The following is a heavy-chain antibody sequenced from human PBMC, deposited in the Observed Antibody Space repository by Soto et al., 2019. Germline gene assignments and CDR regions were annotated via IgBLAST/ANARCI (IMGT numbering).Heavy chain of an antibody. CDR1: GFTFSSAA. CDR3: VRLSMSLSWNFYL. Sequence: EVQLVESGGCLVQPGGSLKLSCAASGFTFSSAAMHWVRQASGRGLEWVGRVRSKGNNYATDYAESVKGRFTISRDDSKKTTYLQLKSLKTEDTAVYYCVRLSMSLSWNFYLWGRGTLVTVSS. V-gene: IGHV3-73*02. CDR2: VRSKGNNYAT. J-gene: IGHJ2*01.